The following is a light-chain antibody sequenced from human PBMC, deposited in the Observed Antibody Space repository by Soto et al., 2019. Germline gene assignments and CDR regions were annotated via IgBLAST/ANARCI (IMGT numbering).Light chain of an antibody. V-gene: IGKV1-5*01. CDR1: QSISSW. CDR3: QQYNSYSRT. CDR2: DAS. Sequence: DIQMIPFPSTPFASLRDRVTITCPASQSISSWLAWYQQKPGKAPKLLIYDASSLESGVPSRFSGSGSGTEFTLTISSLQPDDFATYYCQQYNSYSRTFGQGTKVDIK. J-gene: IGKJ1*01.